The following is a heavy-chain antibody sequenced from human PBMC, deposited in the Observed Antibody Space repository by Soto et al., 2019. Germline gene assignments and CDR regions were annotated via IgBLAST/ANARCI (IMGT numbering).Heavy chain of an antibody. D-gene: IGHD6-13*01. CDR2: INAGNGNT. V-gene: IGHV1-3*01. J-gene: IGHJ5*02. CDR1: GYTFTRYA. CDR3: ARDYSSSWYPSNWFDP. Sequence: XVKVSCKASGYTFTRYAMHWVRQAPGQRLEWMGWINAGNGNTKYSQKFQGRVTITRDTSASTAYMELSSLRSEDTAVYYCARDYSSSWYPSNWFDPWGQGTLVTVSS.